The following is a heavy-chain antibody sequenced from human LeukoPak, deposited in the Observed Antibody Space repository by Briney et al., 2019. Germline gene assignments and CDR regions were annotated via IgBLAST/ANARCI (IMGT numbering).Heavy chain of an antibody. D-gene: IGHD3-3*01. CDR2: INHSGST. Sequence: SETLSLTCAVYGGSFSGYYWSWIRQPPGKGLEWIGEINHSGSTNYNPSPKSRVTISVDTSKNQFSLKLSSVTAADTAVYYCARVGERITIFGVVTTPPDYWGQGTLVTVSS. CDR3: ARVGERITIFGVVTTPPDY. CDR1: GGSFSGYY. J-gene: IGHJ4*02. V-gene: IGHV4-34*01.